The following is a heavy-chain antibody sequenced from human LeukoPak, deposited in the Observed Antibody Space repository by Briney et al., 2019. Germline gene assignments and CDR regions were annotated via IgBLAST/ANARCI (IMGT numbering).Heavy chain of an antibody. J-gene: IGHJ4*02. CDR1: GGSISSYY. CDR2: VYYTGST. CDR3: ARESSGWFPTRGY. D-gene: IGHD6-19*01. Sequence: IPSETLSLTCTVSGGSISSYYWTWIRQPPGKGLEWIGYVYYTGSTNYNPSLKSRVTISVDTSKNQFSLKLSSVTAADTAVYYCARESSGWFPTRGYWGQGTLVTVSS. V-gene: IGHV4-59*12.